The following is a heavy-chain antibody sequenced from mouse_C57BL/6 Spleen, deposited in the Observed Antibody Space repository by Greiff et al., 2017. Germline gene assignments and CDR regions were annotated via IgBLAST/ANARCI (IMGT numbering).Heavy chain of an antibody. CDR3: ARYGYDGEVDY. CDR2: IRNKANGYTT. V-gene: IGHV7-3*01. D-gene: IGHD2-14*01. Sequence: EVKLVESGGGLVQPGGSLSLSCAASGFTFTDYYMSWVRQPPGKALEWLGFIRNKANGYTTEYSASVKGRFTISRDNSQSILYLQMNALRAEDSATYCCARYGYDGEVDYWGQGTTLTVSS. CDR1: GFTFTDYY. J-gene: IGHJ2*01.